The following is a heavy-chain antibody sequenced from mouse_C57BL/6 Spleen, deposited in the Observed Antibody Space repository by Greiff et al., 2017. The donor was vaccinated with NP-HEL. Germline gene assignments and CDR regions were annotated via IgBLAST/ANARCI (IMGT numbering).Heavy chain of an antibody. CDR1: GYTFTDYE. J-gene: IGHJ4*01. CDR3: TSYYDYDDPLYAMDY. CDR2: IDPETGGP. V-gene: IGHV1-15*01. D-gene: IGHD2-4*01. Sequence: QVQLKQSGAELVRPGASVTLSCKASGYTFTDYEMHWVKQTPVHGLEWIGAIDPETGGPAYNQKFKGKAILTADKSSSTAYMELRSLTSEDSAVYYCTSYYDYDDPLYAMDYWGQGTSVTVSS.